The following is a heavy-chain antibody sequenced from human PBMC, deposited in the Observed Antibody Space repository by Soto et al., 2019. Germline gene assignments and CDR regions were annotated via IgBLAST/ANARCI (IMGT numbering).Heavy chain of an antibody. J-gene: IGHJ4*02. CDR3: TSERSCYDQRLDVDY. CDR1: GFTFSNAW. V-gene: IGHV3-15*01. CDR2: IKSKTDGGTT. D-gene: IGHD6-25*01. Sequence: GVSLRLSCAASGFTFSNAWMSWVRQAPGKGLEWVGRIKSKTDGGTTDYAAPVKGRFTISRDDSKNTLYLQMNSLKTEDTVVYYCTSERSCYDQRLDVDYWGQGSTVTVSA.